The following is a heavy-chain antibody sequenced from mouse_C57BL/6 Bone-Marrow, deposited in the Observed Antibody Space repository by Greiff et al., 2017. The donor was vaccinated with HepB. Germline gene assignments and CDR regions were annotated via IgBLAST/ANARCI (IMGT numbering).Heavy chain of an antibody. CDR1: GFTFSDAW. CDR2: IRNKANNHAT. CDR3: TSHITTVHFDV. Sequence: EVMLVESGGGLVQPGGSMKLSCAASGFTFSDAWMDWVRQSPEKGLEWVAEIRNKANNHATYYAESVKGRFTISRDDSKSSVYLQMNSLRAEDTGIYYCTSHITTVHFDVWGTGTTVTVSS. J-gene: IGHJ1*03. D-gene: IGHD1-1*01. V-gene: IGHV6-6*01.